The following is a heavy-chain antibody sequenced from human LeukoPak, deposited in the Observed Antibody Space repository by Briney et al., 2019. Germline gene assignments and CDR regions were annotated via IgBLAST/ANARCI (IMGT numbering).Heavy chain of an antibody. Sequence: GGSLRLSCVGSGFTFSDYWMSWVRQAPGKGLEWVANIKQDGSERDYVDALKGRFTISRDNAKNSLYLQMNSLRAEDTAVYYCARWLELMRNFDWWGQGTLVTVSS. D-gene: IGHD5-24*01. CDR3: ARWLELMRNFDW. CDR1: GFTFSDYW. J-gene: IGHJ4*02. CDR2: IKQDGSER. V-gene: IGHV3-7*01.